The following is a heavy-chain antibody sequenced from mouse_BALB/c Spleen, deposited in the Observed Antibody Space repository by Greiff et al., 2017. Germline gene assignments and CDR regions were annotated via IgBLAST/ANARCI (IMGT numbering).Heavy chain of an antibody. Sequence: EVQLVESGPGLVKPSQSLSLTCTVTGYSITSDYAWNWIRQFPGNKLEWMGYISYSGSTSYNPSLKSRISITRDTSKNQFFLQLNSVTTEDTATYYCARGGSSSFDYWGQGTTLTVSS. CDR1: GYSITSDYA. CDR2: ISYSGST. J-gene: IGHJ2*01. CDR3: ARGGSSSFDY. V-gene: IGHV3-2*02.